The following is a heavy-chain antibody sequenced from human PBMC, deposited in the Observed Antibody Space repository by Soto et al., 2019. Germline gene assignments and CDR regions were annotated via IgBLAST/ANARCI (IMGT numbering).Heavy chain of an antibody. V-gene: IGHV4-30-4*01. J-gene: IGHJ6*02. CDR2: IYYSGST. CDR1: GGSISSGDYY. CDR3: ARGIRYYYGMDV. Sequence: PSETLSLTCTVSGGSISSGDYYWSWIRQPPGKGLEWIGYIYYSGSTYYNPSLKSRVTISVDTSKNQFSLKLSSVTAADTAVYYCARGIRYYYGMDVWGQGTTVTVS.